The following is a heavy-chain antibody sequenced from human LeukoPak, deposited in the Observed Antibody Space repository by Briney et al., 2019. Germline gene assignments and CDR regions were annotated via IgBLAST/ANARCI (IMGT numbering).Heavy chain of an antibody. Sequence: SQTLSLTCDISGDIVSSNSAAWNWIRQSPSRGLERLGRTYYRSKWYTDYAVSVKSRISINPDTSQNQFSLQLNSVTPEDTAVYYCARAASPYYYGSGSYYSRFDYWGQGTLVTVSS. V-gene: IGHV6-1*01. CDR3: ARAASPYYYGSGSYYSRFDY. D-gene: IGHD3-10*01. J-gene: IGHJ4*02. CDR1: GDIVSSNSAA. CDR2: TYYRSKWYT.